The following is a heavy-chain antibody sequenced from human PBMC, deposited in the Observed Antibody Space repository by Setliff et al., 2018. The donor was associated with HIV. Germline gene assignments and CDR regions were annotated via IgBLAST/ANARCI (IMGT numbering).Heavy chain of an antibody. V-gene: IGHV4-39*01. CDR3: ARLGDSGYDFRGYFGY. CDR1: GGSVSDTSYY. CDR2: VYYSGGT. D-gene: IGHD5-12*01. J-gene: IGHJ4*02. Sequence: SETLSLTCTVSGGSVSDTSYYWGWIRQPPGKGLEWLANVYYSGGTYYNPSLNSRVTISVDTSRNQFSLKLTSVTAADTALYFCARLGDSGYDFRGYFGYWGQGKLVTVSS.